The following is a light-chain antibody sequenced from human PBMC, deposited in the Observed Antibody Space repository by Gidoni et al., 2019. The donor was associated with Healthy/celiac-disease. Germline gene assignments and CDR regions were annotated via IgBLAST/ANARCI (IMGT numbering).Light chain of an antibody. J-gene: IGKJ1*01. CDR1: QSVSSY. CDR2: DAS. Sequence: EIVLTHSPATLSLSPGERATLSCRASQSVSSYLAWYQQKPGQAPRLLIYDASNRATGIPARFSGSGSGTDFTLTISSLEPEDFAVYYCQQRSNWPLFGQGTKVEIK. V-gene: IGKV3-11*01. CDR3: QQRSNWPL.